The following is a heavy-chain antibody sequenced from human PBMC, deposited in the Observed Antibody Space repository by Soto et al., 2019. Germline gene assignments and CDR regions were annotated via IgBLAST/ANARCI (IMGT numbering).Heavy chain of an antibody. Sequence: SVKVSCKASGGTFSNYAIDWVRQAPGQGLEWMGGIIPLFTKTDYAQKFQGRVTITADRTTSTVYMDLSSLRSEDTAMYYCARGVPYYYNSSGYPCDSWGLGTLVTVSS. CDR2: IIPLFTKT. CDR1: GGTFSNYA. J-gene: IGHJ4*02. CDR3: ARGVPYYYNSSGYPCDS. V-gene: IGHV1-69*06. D-gene: IGHD3-22*01.